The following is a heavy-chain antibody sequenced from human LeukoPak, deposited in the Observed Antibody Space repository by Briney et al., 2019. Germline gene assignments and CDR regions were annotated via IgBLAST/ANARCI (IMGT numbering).Heavy chain of an antibody. D-gene: IGHD1-26*01. CDR3: ARMELGYFDY. J-gene: IGHJ4*02. Sequence: SETLSLTCTVSSGSISSGRYYWSWIRQPAGKGLEWIGRIDISGSTYYNPSLKSRVTISVDRSKNQFSLKLSSVTAADTAVYYCARMELGYFDYWGQGTLVTVSS. V-gene: IGHV4-61*02. CDR1: SGSISSGRYY. CDR2: IDISGST.